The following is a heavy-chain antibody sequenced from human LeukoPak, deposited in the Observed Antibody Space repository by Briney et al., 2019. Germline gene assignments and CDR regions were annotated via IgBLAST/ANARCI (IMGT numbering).Heavy chain of an antibody. CDR1: DGSISSYY. Sequence: PSETLSLTCTVSDGSISSYYWSWIRQPPGKGLEWIGYIYTSGSTNYNPSLKSRVTISVDTSKNQFSLKLSSVTAADTAVYYCARRSYYYDSSGYYAGWFDPWGQGTLVTVSS. V-gene: IGHV4-4*09. CDR3: ARRSYYYDSSGYYAGWFDP. D-gene: IGHD3-22*01. CDR2: IYTSGST. J-gene: IGHJ5*02.